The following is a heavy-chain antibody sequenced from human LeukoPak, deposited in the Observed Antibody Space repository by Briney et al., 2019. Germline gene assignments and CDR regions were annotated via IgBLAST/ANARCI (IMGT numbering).Heavy chain of an antibody. CDR1: Y. CDR2: IYYSGST. CDR3: ARDLASSGTWFDP. V-gene: IGHV4-31*02. Sequence: YWIGWVRQMPGKGLEWIGYIYYSGSTYYNPSLKSRVTISVDTSKNQFSLKLSSVTAADTAVYYCARDLASSGTWFDPWGQGTLVTVSS. D-gene: IGHD1-1*01. J-gene: IGHJ5*02.